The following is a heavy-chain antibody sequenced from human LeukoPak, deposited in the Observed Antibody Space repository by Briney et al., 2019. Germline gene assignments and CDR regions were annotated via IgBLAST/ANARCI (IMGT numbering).Heavy chain of an antibody. D-gene: IGHD2-2*01. Sequence: GGSLRLSCAASGFTFSSYAMSWVRQAPGKGLEWVSAISGSGGSTYYADSVEGRFTISRDNSKNTLYLQMNSLRAEDTAVYYCAKDPHAKVVPAAIVYWGQGTLVTVSS. J-gene: IGHJ4*02. V-gene: IGHV3-23*01. CDR1: GFTFSSYA. CDR2: ISGSGGST. CDR3: AKDPHAKVVPAAIVY.